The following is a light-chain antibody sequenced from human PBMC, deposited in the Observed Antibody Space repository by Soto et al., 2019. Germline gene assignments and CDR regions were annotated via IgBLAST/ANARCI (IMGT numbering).Light chain of an antibody. CDR3: QHRSNWPSIT. CDR1: QSVSSY. Sequence: EIVLTQSPATLSLSPGERATLSCRASQSVSSYLAWYQQKPGQAPRLLIYDASNRATDIPARFSGSGSGTDFTLTISSLEPEDFAVYYCQHRSNWPSITFGQGTRLEIK. CDR2: DAS. J-gene: IGKJ5*01. V-gene: IGKV3-11*01.